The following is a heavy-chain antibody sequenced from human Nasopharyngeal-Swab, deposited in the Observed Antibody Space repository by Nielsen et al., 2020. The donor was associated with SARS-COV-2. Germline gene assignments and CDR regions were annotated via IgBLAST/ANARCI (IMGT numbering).Heavy chain of an antibody. CDR3: AASQWGEYFDY. CDR2: FDPEDGET. J-gene: IGHJ4*02. D-gene: IGHD3-16*01. CDR1: GSTLTEIS. V-gene: IGHV1-24*01. Sequence: ASVKVSCKVSGSTLTEISMHWVRQAHGRGLEWMGGFDPEDGETIYAQKFQSRVTMTEDTSIDTAYMELRSLRSEDTAVYYCAASQWGEYFDYWGQGTLVSVSS.